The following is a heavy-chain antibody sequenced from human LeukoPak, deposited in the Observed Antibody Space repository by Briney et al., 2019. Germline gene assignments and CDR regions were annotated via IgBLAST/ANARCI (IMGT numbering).Heavy chain of an antibody. CDR1: GGSISSSSYS. CDR2: IYYSGST. Sequence: SETLSLTCTVSGGSISSSSYSWGWIRQPPGKGLEWIGSIYYSGSTYYNPSLKSRVTISVDTSKNQFSLKLSSVTAADTAVYYCARAPGMGYCSGGSCPHDAFDIWGQGTMVTVSS. D-gene: IGHD2-15*01. CDR3: ARAPGMGYCSGGSCPHDAFDI. V-gene: IGHV4-39*01. J-gene: IGHJ3*02.